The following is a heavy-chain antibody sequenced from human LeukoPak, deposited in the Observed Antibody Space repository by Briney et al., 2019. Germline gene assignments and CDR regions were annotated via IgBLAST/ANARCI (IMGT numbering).Heavy chain of an antibody. D-gene: IGHD4-23*01. Sequence: GASVKVSCKASGYTFTSYGISWVRQAPGQGLEWMGWISAENGNTGYVENLQGRVTITRNTSISTAYMELSSLRSEDTAVYYCARTGVTSRAFDIWGQGTMVTVSS. V-gene: IGHV1-8*03. J-gene: IGHJ3*02. CDR3: ARTGVTSRAFDI. CDR2: ISAENGNT. CDR1: GYTFTSYG.